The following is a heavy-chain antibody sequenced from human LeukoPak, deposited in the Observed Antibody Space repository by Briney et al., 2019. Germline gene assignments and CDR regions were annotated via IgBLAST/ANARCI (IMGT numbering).Heavy chain of an antibody. Sequence: SETLSLTCTVYGGSISSGGHYWSWIRQPAGKGLEYLGRIYATGSTNYNPSLRSRVTISADTSMNHFSLKLSSVTAADTAVYYCARDQTYSGSGIYTYFDYWGQGILVTVSS. CDR1: GGSISSGGHY. CDR3: ARDQTYSGSGIYTYFDY. J-gene: IGHJ4*02. V-gene: IGHV4-61*02. CDR2: IYATGST. D-gene: IGHD3-10*01.